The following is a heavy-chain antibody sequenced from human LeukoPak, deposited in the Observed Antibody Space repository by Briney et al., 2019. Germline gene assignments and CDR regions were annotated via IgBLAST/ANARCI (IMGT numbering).Heavy chain of an antibody. J-gene: IGHJ4*02. CDR1: GGSFIGYY. Sequence: SETLSLTCAFYGGSFIGYYWRGLGQPPGKGLEWIGEINQSGSTNDNPSLKSRVSISVDTSKNQCSLKLSSGTAADTAVYYCARGPYGYNFWGQGTLVTVSS. CDR2: INQSGST. CDR3: ARGPYGYNF. V-gene: IGHV4-34*01. D-gene: IGHD5-24*01.